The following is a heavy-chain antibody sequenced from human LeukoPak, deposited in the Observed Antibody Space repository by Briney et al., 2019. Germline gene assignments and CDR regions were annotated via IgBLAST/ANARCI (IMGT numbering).Heavy chain of an antibody. CDR3: ARAATVTSFHRWFDP. J-gene: IGHJ5*02. V-gene: IGHV1-69*04. CDR2: IIPILGIA. CDR1: RGTFSSYA. D-gene: IGHD4-17*01. Sequence: SVKVSCKASRGTFSSYAISWVRRAPGQGLEWMGRIIPILGIANYAQKFQGRVTITADKSTSTAYMELSSLRSEDTAVYYCARAATVTSFHRWFDPWGQGTLVTVSS.